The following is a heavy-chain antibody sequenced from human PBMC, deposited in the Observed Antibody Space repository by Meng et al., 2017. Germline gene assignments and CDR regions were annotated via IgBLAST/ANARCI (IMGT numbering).Heavy chain of an antibody. Sequence: QAQRVQSGAEVKEPGASVKVSCKASGYTFTSYAMHWVRQAPGQSLEWMGWLNAGNGDTKYSQKFQGRVTITRDSSASTAYMELSSLRSEDTAVYYCARDSCTGGICYRGSFDYWAQGTLVTVSS. CDR2: LNAGNGDT. J-gene: IGHJ4*02. V-gene: IGHV1-3*01. CDR3: ARDSCTGGICYRGSFDY. CDR1: GYTFTSYA. D-gene: IGHD2-15*01.